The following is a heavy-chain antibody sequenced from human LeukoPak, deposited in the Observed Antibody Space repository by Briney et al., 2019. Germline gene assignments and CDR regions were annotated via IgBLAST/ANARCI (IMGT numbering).Heavy chain of an antibody. J-gene: IGHJ4*02. CDR3: ASSGDSSSWSAPFDY. Sequence: ASVKVSCKASGGTFSSYAISWVRQAPGQGLEWMGRIIPIFGTANYAQKFQGRVTITTDESTSTAYMELSSLRSEDTVVYYCASSGDSSSWSAPFDYWGQGTLVTVSS. D-gene: IGHD6-13*01. V-gene: IGHV1-69*05. CDR1: GGTFSSYA. CDR2: IIPIFGTA.